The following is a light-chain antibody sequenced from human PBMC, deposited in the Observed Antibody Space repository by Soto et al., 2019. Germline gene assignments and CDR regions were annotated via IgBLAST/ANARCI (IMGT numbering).Light chain of an antibody. Sequence: EIVLTQSPATLSLSPGERATLSCRASQSVSSYLAWYQQKPGQAPRLLIYDASNRATGIPARFSGSGSGTDFTLTISSLEPEDFAVYYCQQRGYWPPVTFGQGTRLEIK. V-gene: IGKV3-11*01. CDR3: QQRGYWPPVT. CDR2: DAS. CDR1: QSVSSY. J-gene: IGKJ5*01.